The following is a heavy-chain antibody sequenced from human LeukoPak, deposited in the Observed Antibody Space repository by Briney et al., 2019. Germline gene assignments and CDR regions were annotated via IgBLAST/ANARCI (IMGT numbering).Heavy chain of an antibody. Sequence: WASVKVSCTASGYTFTGYYMHWVRQAPGQGLEWMGWINPNSGGTNYAQKFQGRVTMTRDTSISTAYMELSRLRSDDTAVYYCARDWYYDFWSGYFRPENWFDPWGQGTLVTVSS. CDR2: INPNSGGT. V-gene: IGHV1-2*02. CDR3: ARDWYYDFWSGYFRPENWFDP. CDR1: GYTFTGYY. D-gene: IGHD3-3*01. J-gene: IGHJ5*02.